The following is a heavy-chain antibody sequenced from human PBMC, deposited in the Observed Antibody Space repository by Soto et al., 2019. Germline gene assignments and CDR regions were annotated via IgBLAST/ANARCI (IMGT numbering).Heavy chain of an antibody. CDR2: ISSSSSTI. CDR1: GFTFSSYS. Sequence: PGGSLRLSCAASGFTFSSYSMNWVRQAPGKGLEWVSYISSSSSTIYYADSVKGRFTISRDNAKNSLYLQMNSLRAEDTAVYYCARASTPSGSYYHPGYYYYYGMDVWGQGTTVTVSS. V-gene: IGHV3-48*01. D-gene: IGHD3-10*01. CDR3: ARASTPSGSYYHPGYYYYYGMDV. J-gene: IGHJ6*02.